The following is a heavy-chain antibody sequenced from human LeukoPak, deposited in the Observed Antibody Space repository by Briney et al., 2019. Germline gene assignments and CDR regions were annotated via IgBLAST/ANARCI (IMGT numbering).Heavy chain of an antibody. CDR2: ISGGGGST. CDR1: GFTFSSYS. J-gene: IGHJ4*02. CDR3: AKFYDILTSYFDY. V-gene: IGHV3-23*01. Sequence: GGSLRLSCAASGFTFSSYSMSWVRQSPGKGLEWVSAISGGGGSTYYAYYTDSVKGRFTISRDNSKNTLYLQMNSLRAEDTAVYYCAKFYDILTSYFDYWGQGTLVTVSS. D-gene: IGHD3-9*01.